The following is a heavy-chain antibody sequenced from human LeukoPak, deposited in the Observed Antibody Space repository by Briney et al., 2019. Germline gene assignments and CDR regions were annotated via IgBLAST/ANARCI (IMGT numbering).Heavy chain of an antibody. V-gene: IGHV3-33*01. Sequence: PGGSLRLSCAASGFTFSSYGMQWVRQAPGKGLEWVAIIWYDGSNKYYADSVKGRFTISRDNSKNTLYLQMNSLRAEDTAVYYCARTVAGFDYWGQGTLVTVSS. CDR2: IWYDGSNK. D-gene: IGHD6-19*01. J-gene: IGHJ4*02. CDR1: GFTFSSYG. CDR3: ARTVAGFDY.